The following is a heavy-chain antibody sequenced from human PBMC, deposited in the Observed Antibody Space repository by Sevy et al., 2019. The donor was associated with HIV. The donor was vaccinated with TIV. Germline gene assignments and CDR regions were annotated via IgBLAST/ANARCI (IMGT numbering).Heavy chain of an antibody. CDR1: GGSISSSSYY. CDR3: ARSIAARVHRRSDAFDI. V-gene: IGHV4-39*07. D-gene: IGHD6-6*01. Sequence: SETLSLTCTVSGGSISSSSYYWGWIRQPPGKGLEWIGEINHSGSTNYNPSLKSRVTISVDTSKNQFSLKLSSVTAADTAVYYCARSIAARVHRRSDAFDIWGQGTMVTVSS. J-gene: IGHJ3*02. CDR2: INHSGST.